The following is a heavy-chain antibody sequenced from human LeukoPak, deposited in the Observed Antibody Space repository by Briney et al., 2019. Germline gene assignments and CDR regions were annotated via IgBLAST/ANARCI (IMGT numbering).Heavy chain of an antibody. J-gene: IGHJ4*02. D-gene: IGHD3-16*02. V-gene: IGHV4-38-2*02. CDR1: GGSISSYY. Sequence: PSETLSLTCTVSGGSISSYYWNWIRQPPGKGLEWIGSIYHSGSTYYNPSLKSRVTISVDTSKNQFSLKLSSATAADTAVYYCARDPLFDYDYVWGSYRYNPSEGSYWGQGTLVTVSS. CDR3: ARDPLFDYDYVWGSYRYNPSEGSY. CDR2: IYHSGST.